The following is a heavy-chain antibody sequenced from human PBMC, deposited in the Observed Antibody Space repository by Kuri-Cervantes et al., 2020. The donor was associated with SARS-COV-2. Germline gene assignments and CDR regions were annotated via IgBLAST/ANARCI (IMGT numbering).Heavy chain of an antibody. V-gene: IGHV3-30*18. D-gene: IGHD6-13*01. J-gene: IGHJ4*02. CDR3: AKMWGSGAIAAAGYDY. Sequence: GGSLRLSCAASGFTFSSYAMHWVRQAPGKGLEWVAVISYDAYNKYHADSVKGRFTISRDSSKSTLYLQMNSLRTDDTAVYYCAKMWGSGAIAAAGYDYWGQGTLVTVSS. CDR2: ISYDAYNK. CDR1: GFTFSSYA.